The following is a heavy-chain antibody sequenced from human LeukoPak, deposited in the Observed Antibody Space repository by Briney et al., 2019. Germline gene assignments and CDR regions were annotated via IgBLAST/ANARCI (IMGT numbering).Heavy chain of an antibody. V-gene: IGHV3-49*04. CDR1: GFAFDDFA. Sequence: GGSLRLSCTTSGFAFDDFAMSWVRQPAGKGLEWVGFIRRRAYGGAAEYAASVKGRFIISRDDSKGIAYLQMNSLKTEDTAVYYCSRNGLVDFDYWGQGSRVIASP. CDR2: IRRRAYGGAA. J-gene: IGHJ4*02. CDR3: SRNGLVDFDY.